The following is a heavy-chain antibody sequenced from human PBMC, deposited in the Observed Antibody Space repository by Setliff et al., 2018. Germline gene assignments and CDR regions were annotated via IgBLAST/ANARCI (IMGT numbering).Heavy chain of an antibody. D-gene: IGHD2-15*01. Sequence: PGGSLRLSCAASGFTFDDYVMSWVRQAPGKGLEWVSDINRKQDGSEIYYVDSVKGRFTISRDNGKSTLYLQMNSLRADDTAVYYCARDQVVARVHGFDIWGRGTKVT. CDR3: ARDQVVARVHGFDI. V-gene: IGHV3-7*03. CDR1: GFTFDDYV. J-gene: IGHJ3*02. CDR2: RKQDGSEI.